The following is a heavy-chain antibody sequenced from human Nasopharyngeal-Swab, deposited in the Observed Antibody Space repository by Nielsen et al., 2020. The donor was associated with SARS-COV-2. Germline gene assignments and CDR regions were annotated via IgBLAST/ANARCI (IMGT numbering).Heavy chain of an antibody. D-gene: IGHD1-7*01. CDR2: INPSGGST. CDR1: VSPFTSYY. V-gene: IGHV1-46*01. Sequence: ASVKVSCKASVSPFTSYYMHWVRQAPGQGLEWMGIINPSGGSTSYAQKFQGRVTMTRDTSTSTVYMELSSLRSEDTAVYYCARDSPITGTTYDYWGQGTLVTVSS. J-gene: IGHJ4*02. CDR3: ARDSPITGTTYDY.